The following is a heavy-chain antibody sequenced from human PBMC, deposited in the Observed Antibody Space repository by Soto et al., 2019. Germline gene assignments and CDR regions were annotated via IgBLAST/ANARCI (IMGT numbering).Heavy chain of an antibody. CDR2: IYPGDSDT. CDR3: ARSLVNGTYEAFDI. J-gene: IGHJ3*02. D-gene: IGHD6-13*01. Sequence: PGESLKISCKGSGYNFNRYWIGLVRQMQGKGLEWMGVIYPGDSDTRYSPSLQGQVTISADKSSSAAYLQWSSLQASDTATYYCARSLVNGTYEAFDIWGQGTMVTVSS. V-gene: IGHV5-51*01. CDR1: GYNFNRYW.